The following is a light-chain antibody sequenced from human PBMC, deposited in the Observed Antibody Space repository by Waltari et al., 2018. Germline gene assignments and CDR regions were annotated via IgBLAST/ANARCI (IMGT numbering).Light chain of an antibody. CDR2: GEN. CDR1: RLRDYY. V-gene: IGLV3-19*01. Sequence: SSELTQDPAVSVALGQTVRITCQGDRLRDYYASWYQQKAGQAPVLVIHGENKRPSGIPDRFSGSRSGNTASLTITGAQAGDEADYYCNSRDRSGDVVFGAGTKLTVL. CDR3: NSRDRSGDVV. J-gene: IGLJ2*01.